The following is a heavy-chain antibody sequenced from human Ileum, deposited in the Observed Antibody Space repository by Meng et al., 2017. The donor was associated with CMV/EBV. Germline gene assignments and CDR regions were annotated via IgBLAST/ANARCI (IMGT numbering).Heavy chain of an antibody. D-gene: IGHD1-7*01. CDR1: GGSISSYY. Sequence: SETLFLTCTVSGGSISSYYWSWIRQPPGKGLEWIGYIYYSGSTNYNPSLKSRVTISVDTSKNQFSLKLSSVTAADTAVYYCAGGTGTFGYWGQGTLVTVSS. V-gene: IGHV4-59*01. CDR3: AGGTGTFGY. J-gene: IGHJ4*02. CDR2: IYYSGST.